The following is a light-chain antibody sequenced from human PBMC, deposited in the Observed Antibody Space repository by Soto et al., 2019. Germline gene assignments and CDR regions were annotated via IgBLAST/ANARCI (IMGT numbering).Light chain of an antibody. J-gene: IGLJ1*01. CDR1: SSDVGGYNF. CDR3: SSYAGTNSRYV. Sequence: QSALTQPPSASGSRGQSVTISCTGTSSDVGGYNFVSWYQQHPGKAPKLILYEVTKRPSAVPDRFSGSKSGNTASLTVSGLQTEDEAHYYCSSYAGTNSRYVFGTGTKLTVL. V-gene: IGLV2-8*01. CDR2: EVT.